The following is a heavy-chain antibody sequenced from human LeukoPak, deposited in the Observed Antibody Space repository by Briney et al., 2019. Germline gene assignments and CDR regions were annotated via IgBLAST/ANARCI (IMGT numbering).Heavy chain of an antibody. V-gene: IGHV3-53*01. CDR1: GFTVINNY. CDR2: IYNDGNT. J-gene: IGHJ4*02. D-gene: IGHD3-10*01. Sequence: PGGSLRLSCAASGFTVINNYMTWVRQAPGKGLDWVSVIYNDGNTYYADSVRGRFTISRDFSKNSVYLQMNSLRAEDTAVYYCARVNFEDFGSGSLDHWGQGTLVTVSS. CDR3: ARVNFEDFGSGSLDH.